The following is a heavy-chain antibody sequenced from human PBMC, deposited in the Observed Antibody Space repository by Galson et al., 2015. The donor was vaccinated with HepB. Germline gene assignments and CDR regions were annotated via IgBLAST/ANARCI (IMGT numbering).Heavy chain of an antibody. CDR1: GYSLTELS. CDR3: ARGGFVVGVAAIQNNWFDP. Sequence: SVKVSCKASGYSLTELSMYWVRQAPRKGLKWMGGFDPEHGETIYAQKLQGRVTVTEDTSTDTACMELRSLRSEGTAVYYCARGGFVVGVAAIQNNWFDPWGQGTLVTVSS. J-gene: IGHJ5*02. CDR2: FDPEHGET. D-gene: IGHD2-15*01. V-gene: IGHV1-24*01.